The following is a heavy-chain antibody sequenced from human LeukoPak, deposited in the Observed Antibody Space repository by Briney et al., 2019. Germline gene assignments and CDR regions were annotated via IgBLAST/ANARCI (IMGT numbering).Heavy chain of an antibody. D-gene: IGHD6-19*01. Sequence: SETLSLTCTVSGYSISSGYYWGWIRQPPGKGLEWIGSIYHSGSTYYNPSLKSRVTISVDTSKNQFSLKLSSVTAADTAVYYCARVVAVAPFDYWGQGTLVTVSS. J-gene: IGHJ4*02. V-gene: IGHV4-38-2*02. CDR1: GYSISSGYY. CDR2: IYHSGST. CDR3: ARVVAVAPFDY.